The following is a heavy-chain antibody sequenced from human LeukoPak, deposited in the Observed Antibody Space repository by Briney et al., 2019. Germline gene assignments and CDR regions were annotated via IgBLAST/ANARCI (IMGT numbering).Heavy chain of an antibody. CDR3: AKAGAVVVVAAKYFDY. J-gene: IGHJ4*02. V-gene: IGHV3-23*01. Sequence: PGGSLRLSCAASGFTFTTYAMSWVRQAPGKGLEWVSVISGSGDSTYYADSVKGRFTISRDISKNTLYLQMNSLRAEDTAVYYCAKAGAVVVVAAKYFDYWGQGTLVTVSS. CDR1: GFTFTTYA. CDR2: ISGSGDST. D-gene: IGHD2-15*01.